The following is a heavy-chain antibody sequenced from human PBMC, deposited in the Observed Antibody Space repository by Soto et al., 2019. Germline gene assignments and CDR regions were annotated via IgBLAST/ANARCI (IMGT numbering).Heavy chain of an antibody. Sequence: VSSNSAAWNWIRQSPSRGLEWLGRTYYRSKWYNDYAVSVKSRITINPDTSKNQFSLQLNSVTPEDTAVYYCARDFSGYDPAHRPFDYWGQGTLVTVSS. CDR3: ARDFSGYDPAHRPFDY. D-gene: IGHD5-12*01. V-gene: IGHV6-1*01. CDR1: VSSNSAA. J-gene: IGHJ4*02. CDR2: TYYRSKWYN.